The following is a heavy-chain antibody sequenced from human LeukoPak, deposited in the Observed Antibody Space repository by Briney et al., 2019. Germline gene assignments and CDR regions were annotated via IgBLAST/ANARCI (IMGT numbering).Heavy chain of an antibody. J-gene: IGHJ6*03. V-gene: IGHV4-38-2*02. CDR3: ARGKPSYGSGTFYRPLEPNYMDV. CDR2: IDQSGST. Sequence: SETLSLTCTVSGYSISSGYYWGCIRQPPGKGLEWIGSIDQSGSTYYKPSLKSRVTISVDTSKNRISLKLSSVTAADTAVYYCARGKPSYGSGTFYRPLEPNYMDVWGKGTTVTVSS. D-gene: IGHD3-10*01. CDR1: GYSISSGYY.